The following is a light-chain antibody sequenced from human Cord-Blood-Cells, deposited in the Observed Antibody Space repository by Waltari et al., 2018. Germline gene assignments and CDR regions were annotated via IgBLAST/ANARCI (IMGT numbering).Light chain of an antibody. Sequence: DIQMTQSPSSLSASVGDRVTITCLASQSISSYLNWYQQKPGKAPKLLIYAASSLQSWVPSRFSGSGSGTDFTLTISSLQPEDFATYYCQQSYSTPLTFGGGTKVEIK. CDR1: QSISSY. CDR2: AAS. V-gene: IGKV1-39*01. J-gene: IGKJ4*01. CDR3: QQSYSTPLT.